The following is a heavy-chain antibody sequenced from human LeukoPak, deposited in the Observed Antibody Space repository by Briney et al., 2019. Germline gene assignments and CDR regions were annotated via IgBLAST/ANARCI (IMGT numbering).Heavy chain of an antibody. V-gene: IGHV3-43*02. CDR2: IGADGGST. J-gene: IGHJ4*02. Sequence: PGGSLRLSCVASELNFDDSAMHWVRQAPGKGLEWVSLIGADGGSTFSADSVKGRFSISRDNSKNSLYLQMNSLRSEDTAMYYCAKESGKFDYWGQGTLVAVSS. CDR3: AKESGKFDY. CDR1: ELNFDDSA.